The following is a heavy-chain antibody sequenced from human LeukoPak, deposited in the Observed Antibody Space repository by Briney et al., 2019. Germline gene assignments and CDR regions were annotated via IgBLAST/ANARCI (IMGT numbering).Heavy chain of an antibody. V-gene: IGHV3-21*06. CDR1: GFIFSSHG. CDR3: AREPVGGDFYTYYYYMDV. Sequence: GGSLRLSCAASGFIFSSHGMNWVRQAPGKGLEWVSSISSSGGYIYYADSVKGRFTISRDNAKNSLYLQMNSLRAEDTAVYYCAREPVGGDFYTYYYYMDVWGKGTTVTISS. J-gene: IGHJ6*03. CDR2: ISSSGGYI. D-gene: IGHD2-21*02.